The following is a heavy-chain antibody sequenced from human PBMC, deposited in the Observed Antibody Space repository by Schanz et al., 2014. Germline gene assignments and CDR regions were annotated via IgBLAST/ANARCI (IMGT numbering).Heavy chain of an antibody. CDR1: GFTFSSYA. Sequence: EVQLAESGGGLVQPGGSLRLSCAASGFTFSSYAMSWVRQAPGKGLEWVSYISSSSSTRYYADSVKGRFTISRDNSKNSLFLQMNSLRAEDTAVYYCARKVVATIGGYYDNWGQGTLVIVSS. V-gene: IGHV3-48*04. CDR3: ARKVVATIGGYYDN. CDR2: ISSSSSTR. J-gene: IGHJ4*02. D-gene: IGHD5-12*01.